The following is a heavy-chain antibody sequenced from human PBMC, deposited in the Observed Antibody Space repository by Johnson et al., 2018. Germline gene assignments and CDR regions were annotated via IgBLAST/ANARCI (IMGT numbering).Heavy chain of an antibody. CDR1: GGSISSYY. D-gene: IGHD6-13*01. CDR2: MYHSGGT. J-gene: IGHJ1*01. Sequence: QVQLQESGPGLVKPSDTLSLMCTVSGGSISSYYYHWIRQSPGKGLEWIGYMYHSGGTNYNPSLNGRVTIPLDTAKNQFSLKLSSVTAADPAVYYCARGRVAAAGMAQYFQHWGQGTLVTVSS. V-gene: IGHV4-59*01. CDR3: ARGRVAAAGMAQYFQH.